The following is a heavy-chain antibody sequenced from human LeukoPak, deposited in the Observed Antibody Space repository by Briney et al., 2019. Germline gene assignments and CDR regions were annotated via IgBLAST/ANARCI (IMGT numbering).Heavy chain of an antibody. Sequence: SGGSLRLSCAASGFTFSSYAMSWVRQAPGKGLEWVSAISGSGGSTYYADSVKGRFTISRDNSKNTLYLQMNSLRAEDTAVYYCAKVQVLWFGESGDYWGQGTLVTVSS. CDR3: AKVQVLWFGESGDY. J-gene: IGHJ4*02. V-gene: IGHV3-23*01. D-gene: IGHD3-10*01. CDR2: ISGSGGST. CDR1: GFTFSSYA.